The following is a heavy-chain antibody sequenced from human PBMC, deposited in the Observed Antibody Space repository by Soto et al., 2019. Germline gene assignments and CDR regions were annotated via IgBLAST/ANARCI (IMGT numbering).Heavy chain of an antibody. D-gene: IGHD2-2*01. CDR2: INAYNGHT. V-gene: IGHV1-18*01. J-gene: IGHJ1*01. CDR3: ASAMTPDHSEH. Sequence: QVQLVQSAAAVKQPGASVKVSCKASGYTFNNYGITWGRQAPGQGLEWMAWINAYNGHTNYAQKFQDRFAMTTDAPTRTLYLERPSLSSGDTTVLFSASAMTPDHSEHWCQGNLVTVSS. CDR1: GYTFNNYG.